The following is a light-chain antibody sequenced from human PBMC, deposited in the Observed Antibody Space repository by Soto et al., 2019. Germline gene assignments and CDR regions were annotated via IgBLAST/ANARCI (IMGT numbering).Light chain of an antibody. CDR2: DAS. CDR1: QSISRT. CDR3: QQYNNWPLT. Sequence: EIGMTQSPSTVSVSPGERATLSCRASQSISRTLAWYQQKSGQPPRLLIYDASTRATGFPARFSGSGSGTEFTLTISSLQSEDFAVYYCQQYNNWPLTFGGGTKVDIK. V-gene: IGKV3D-15*01. J-gene: IGKJ4*01.